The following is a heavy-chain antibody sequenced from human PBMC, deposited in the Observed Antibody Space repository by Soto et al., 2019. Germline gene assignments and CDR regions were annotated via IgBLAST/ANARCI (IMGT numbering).Heavy chain of an antibody. CDR2: ISPDGSQK. CDR3: VRDKGYYSFEY. CDR1: GFTFSNHW. V-gene: IGHV3-7*01. D-gene: IGHD3-22*01. Sequence: EVQLVESGGGLVQPGGSLRLSCAASGFTFSNHWMVWVRQAPGKGLEWVADISPDGSQKYYLDSVKGRFTISRDNAQTSLYLQMNGLGAEDTAVYFCVRDKGYYSFEYWGQGTLVTVSS. J-gene: IGHJ4*02.